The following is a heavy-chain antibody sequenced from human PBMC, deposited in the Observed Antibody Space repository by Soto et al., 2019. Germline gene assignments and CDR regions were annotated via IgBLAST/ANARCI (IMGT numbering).Heavy chain of an antibody. CDR2: TSYTGNT. CDR3: ARSGDCSRTSCYTLDY. J-gene: IGHJ4*02. D-gene: IGHD2-2*02. CDR1: GGSITSYH. Sequence: SETLSLTCIVSGGSITSYHWSWIRQFPGKGLEWIAYTSYTGNTNYNPSLKSRVTISLDTSKNQFSLKLSSATAADTAVYFCARSGDCSRTSCYTLDYWGQGTLVTVSS. V-gene: IGHV4-59*01.